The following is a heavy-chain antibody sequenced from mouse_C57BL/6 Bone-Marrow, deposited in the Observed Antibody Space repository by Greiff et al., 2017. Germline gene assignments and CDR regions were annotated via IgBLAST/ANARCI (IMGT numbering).Heavy chain of an antibody. J-gene: IGHJ3*01. CDR2: LHPNSGST. Sequence: QVQLQQPGAELVKPGASVKLSCKASGYTFTSYWMHWVKQRPGQGLEWIGMLHPNSGSTNYNEKFKSKATLTVDNSSSTAYMQLSSLTSEDSAVYYCARKKRTDLLWYPWFAYWGQGTLVTVSA. V-gene: IGHV1-64*01. CDR1: GYTFTSYW. D-gene: IGHD2-1*01. CDR3: ARKKRTDLLWYPWFAY.